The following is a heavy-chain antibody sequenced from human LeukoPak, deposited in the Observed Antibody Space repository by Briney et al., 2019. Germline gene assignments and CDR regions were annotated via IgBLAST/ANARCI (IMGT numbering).Heavy chain of an antibody. CDR1: GFTFSNYP. D-gene: IGHD4-17*01. Sequence: GGSLRLSCAASGFTFSNYPMGWVRQAPGKGLEWVSYISSSSTYIYYADSVKGRFTISRDNAKNSLYLQMNSLRAEDTAVYYCARDMTTAGFDNWGQGTLVTVSS. V-gene: IGHV3-21*01. J-gene: IGHJ4*02. CDR3: ARDMTTAGFDN. CDR2: ISSSSTYI.